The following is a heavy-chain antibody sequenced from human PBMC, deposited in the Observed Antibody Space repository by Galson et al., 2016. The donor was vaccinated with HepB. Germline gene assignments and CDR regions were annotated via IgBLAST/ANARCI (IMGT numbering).Heavy chain of an antibody. CDR2: IDTSSNRI. D-gene: IGHD3-22*01. J-gene: IGHJ4*02. CDR3: VRDFRSSGTFGC. Sequence: SLRLSCAASGFTFNTYSMNWVRQSPGKGLAWVSYIDTSSNRIVYADYVKGRFTISRDNAKSSLYLQMNSLREEDTALYYCVRDFRSSGTFGCWGQGILVTVSS. V-gene: IGHV3-48*02. CDR1: GFTFNTYS.